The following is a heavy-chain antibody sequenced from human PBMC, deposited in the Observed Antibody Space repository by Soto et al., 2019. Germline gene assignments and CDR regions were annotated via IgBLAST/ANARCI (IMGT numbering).Heavy chain of an antibody. V-gene: IGHV3-7*05. D-gene: IGHD3-22*01. CDR3: ARGTALYDSSGYYYEFYYFDY. J-gene: IGHJ4*02. CDR2: IKQDGSEK. CDR1: GFTFSSYW. Sequence: GGSLRLSCAASGFTFSSYWMSWVRQAPGKGLEWVANIKQDGSEKYYVDSVKGRFTISRDNAKNSLYLQMNSLRAEDKAVYYCARGTALYDSSGYYYEFYYFDYWGQGTLVTVSS.